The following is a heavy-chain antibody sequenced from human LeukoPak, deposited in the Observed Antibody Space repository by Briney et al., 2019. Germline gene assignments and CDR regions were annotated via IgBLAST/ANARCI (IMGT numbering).Heavy chain of an antibody. V-gene: IGHV3-23*01. D-gene: IGHD6-13*01. CDR2: ISGSGGST. CDR3: ANAGRDSSSTISCGMDV. J-gene: IGHJ6*02. CDR1: GFTFSSYA. Sequence: GGSLRLSCAASGFTFSSYAMSWVRQAPGKGLEWISAISGSGGSTYYADSVKGRFTISRDNSKNTLYLQMNSLRAEDTAVYYCANAGRDSSSTISCGMDVWGQGTTVTVSS.